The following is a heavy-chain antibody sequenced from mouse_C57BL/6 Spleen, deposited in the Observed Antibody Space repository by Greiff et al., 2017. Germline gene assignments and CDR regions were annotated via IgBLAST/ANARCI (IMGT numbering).Heavy chain of an antibody. D-gene: IGHD2-3*01. CDR3: ARASDGYYGYWYFDV. CDR2: ISNGGGST. J-gene: IGHJ1*03. V-gene: IGHV5-12*01. CDR1: GFTFSDYY. Sequence: EVQLMESGGGLVQPGGSLKLSCAASGFTFSDYYMYWVRQTPGKRLEWVAYISNGGGSTYYPDTVKGRFTISRDHAKNTLYLQMSRLKSEDTAMYYCARASDGYYGYWYFDVWGTGTTVTVSS.